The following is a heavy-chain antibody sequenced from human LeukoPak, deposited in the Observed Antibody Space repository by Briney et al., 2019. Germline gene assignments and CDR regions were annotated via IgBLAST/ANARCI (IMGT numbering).Heavy chain of an antibody. D-gene: IGHD3-22*01. CDR3: ASNYYDSSGIDY. Sequence: SETLSLTCTVSGGSISNYYWSWIRQPPGKGLEWIGYIYYSGTTNYSPSLKSRVTISVDTSKNQFSLKLSSVTAADTAVYYCASNYYDSSGIDYWGQGTLVTVSS. V-gene: IGHV4-59*08. J-gene: IGHJ4*02. CDR1: GGSISNYY. CDR2: IYYSGTT.